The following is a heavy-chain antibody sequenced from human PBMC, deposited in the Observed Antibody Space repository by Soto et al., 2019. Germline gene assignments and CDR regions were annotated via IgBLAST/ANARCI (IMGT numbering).Heavy chain of an antibody. CDR1: GYTFTSYA. Sequence: ASVKVSCKASGYTFTSYAMHWVRQAPGQRLEWMGWINADNGNTKYSQKFQGRVTITRDTSTSTAYMELRSLRSDDTAVYYCARQQWLVSRINWFDPWGQGTLVTVAS. CDR3: ARQQWLVSRINWFDP. V-gene: IGHV1-3*01. CDR2: INADNGNT. J-gene: IGHJ5*02. D-gene: IGHD6-19*01.